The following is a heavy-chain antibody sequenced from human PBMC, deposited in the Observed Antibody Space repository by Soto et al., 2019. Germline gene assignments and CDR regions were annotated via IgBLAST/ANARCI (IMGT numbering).Heavy chain of an antibody. Sequence: EVQLVESGGGLVQPGGSLRLSCAASGFTFSSYEMHWVGQTPGKGLEWISYITGSSNSIYYADSVKGRFTISRDNAKNSIYLPMDRVRVEDTAVDCCGCDFPPGSGGGYFDYWGQGTLVTVSS. V-gene: IGHV3-48*03. CDR2: ITGSSNSI. CDR3: GCDFPPGSGGGYFDY. D-gene: IGHD6-25*01. CDR1: GFTFSSYE. J-gene: IGHJ4*02.